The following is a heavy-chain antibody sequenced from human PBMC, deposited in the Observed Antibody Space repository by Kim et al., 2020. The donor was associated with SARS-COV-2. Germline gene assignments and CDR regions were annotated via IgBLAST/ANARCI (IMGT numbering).Heavy chain of an antibody. CDR1: GGSISSYY. CDR2: IYYSGST. J-gene: IGHJ3*02. CDR3: AREVPAASAFDI. Sequence: SETLSLTCTVSGGSISSYYWSWIRQPPGKGLEWIGYIYYSGSTNYNPSLKSRVTISVDTSKIQFSLKLSSVTAADTAVYYCAREVPAASAFDIWGQGTMVTVSS. D-gene: IGHD2-2*01. V-gene: IGHV4-59*13.